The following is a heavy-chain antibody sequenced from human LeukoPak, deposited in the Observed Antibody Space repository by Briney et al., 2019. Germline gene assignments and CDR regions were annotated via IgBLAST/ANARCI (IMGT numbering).Heavy chain of an antibody. Sequence: ASVKVSCKASGGTFSSYAISWVRQAPGRGLEWMGGIIPIFGTANYAQKFQGRVTITADESTSTAYTELSSLRSEDTAVYYCARSMVRGVIWYWFDPWGQGTLVTVSS. V-gene: IGHV1-69*13. CDR3: ARSMVRGVIWYWFDP. D-gene: IGHD3-10*01. J-gene: IGHJ5*02. CDR1: GGTFSSYA. CDR2: IIPIFGTA.